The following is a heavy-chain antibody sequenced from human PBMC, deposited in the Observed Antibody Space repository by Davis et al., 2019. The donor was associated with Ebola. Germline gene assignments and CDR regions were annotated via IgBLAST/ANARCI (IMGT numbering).Heavy chain of an antibody. J-gene: IGHJ6*02. CDR3: AKRDYYGSGSYRHYGMDV. V-gene: IGHV3-30*18. Sequence: PGGSLRLSCAASGFTFSSYGMHWVRQTPGKGLEWVAVISYDGSNKYYADYVKGRFTISRDNSKNTLYLQMNSLRAEDTAVYYCAKRDYYGSGSYRHYGMDVWGQGTTVTVSS. CDR1: GFTFSSYG. D-gene: IGHD3-10*01. CDR2: ISYDGSNK.